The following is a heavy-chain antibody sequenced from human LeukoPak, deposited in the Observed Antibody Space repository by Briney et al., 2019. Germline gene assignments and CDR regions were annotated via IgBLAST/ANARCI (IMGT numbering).Heavy chain of an antibody. V-gene: IGHV4-61*01. CDR3: ARDMAGTPYYYGMDV. Sequence: SETLSLTCTVSGGSVSSGSYYWSWIRQPSGKGLEWIGYIYYSGSTNYNPSLKSRVTISVDTSKNQFSLKLSSVTAADTAVYYCARDMAGTPYYYGMDVWGKGTTVTVSS. CDR1: GGSVSSGSYY. CDR2: IYYSGST. J-gene: IGHJ6*04. D-gene: IGHD6-19*01.